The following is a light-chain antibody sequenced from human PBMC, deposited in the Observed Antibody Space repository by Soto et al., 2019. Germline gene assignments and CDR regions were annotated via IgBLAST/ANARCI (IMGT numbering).Light chain of an antibody. CDR1: QGLVYSDGNTY. Sequence: DVVMTQSPLSLPVTLGQPASISCKSSQGLVYSDGNTYLHWFQQRPGQSPRRLIYKVSNRDSGDLDRFSGRGSGTDFTLEISRVEAEDVGVYYCMHGRHRPNTVGQGTKLEI. CDR2: KVS. V-gene: IGKV2-30*01. CDR3: MHGRHRPNT. J-gene: IGKJ2*01.